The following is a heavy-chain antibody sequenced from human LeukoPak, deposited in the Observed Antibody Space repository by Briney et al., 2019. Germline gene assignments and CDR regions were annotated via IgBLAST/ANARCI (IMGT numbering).Heavy chain of an antibody. CDR1: GFSLSIYG. V-gene: IGHV3-23*01. D-gene: IGHD3-22*01. CDR3: ARTRRGIVVEGPDY. Sequence: GGSLRLSCAASGFSLSIYGMRWLRQAPGKGLEWVSSICDTGGCTYYADSVKGRFTISRDNSKNTLYLQMNSLRAEDTAVYYCARTRRGIVVEGPDYWGQGTLVTVSS. CDR2: ICDTGGCT. J-gene: IGHJ4*02.